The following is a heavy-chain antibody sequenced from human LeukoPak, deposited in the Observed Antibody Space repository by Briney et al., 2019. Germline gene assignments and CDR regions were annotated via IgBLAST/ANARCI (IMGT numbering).Heavy chain of an antibody. D-gene: IGHD3-22*01. J-gene: IGHJ4*02. Sequence: GGTLRLSCAASGFTFSSYGMSWVRQAPGKGLEWVSAISGSGGSTYYADSVKGRFTISRDNSKNTLYLQMNSLRAEDTAVYCCAKDKEGYYDSSGYWDYWGQGTLVTVSS. CDR1: GFTFSSYG. CDR2: ISGSGGST. V-gene: IGHV3-23*01. CDR3: AKDKEGYYDSSGYWDY.